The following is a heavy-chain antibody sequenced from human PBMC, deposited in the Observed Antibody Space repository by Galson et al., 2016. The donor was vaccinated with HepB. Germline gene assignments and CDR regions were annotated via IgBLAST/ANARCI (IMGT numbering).Heavy chain of an antibody. J-gene: IGHJ6*02. CDR2: INPKSGGT. CDR3: ARRIVATIPSYYYYGMDV. Sequence: SVKVSCKASGYTFAAYYIHWVRLAPGQGLEWLGWINPKSGGTSYAQKFQGRVTMTRVTSITTAYMELNRLRSDDTAVYYCARRIVATIPSYYYYGMDVWGQGTTVTVSS. D-gene: IGHD5-12*01. CDR1: GYTFAAYY. V-gene: IGHV1-2*02.